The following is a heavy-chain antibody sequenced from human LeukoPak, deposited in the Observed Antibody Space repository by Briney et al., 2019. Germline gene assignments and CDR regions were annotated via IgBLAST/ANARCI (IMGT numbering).Heavy chain of an antibody. CDR2: IYYSGST. D-gene: IGHD3-10*01. Sequence: PSQTLSLTCTVSGGSISSGDYYWSWIRQPPGKGLEWIGYIYYSGSTYYNPSLKSRVTISVDTSKNQFSLKLSSVTAADTAVYYCARQSDYGSGRTDYWGQGTLVTVSS. V-gene: IGHV4-30-4*08. CDR3: ARQSDYGSGRTDY. J-gene: IGHJ4*02. CDR1: GGSISSGDYY.